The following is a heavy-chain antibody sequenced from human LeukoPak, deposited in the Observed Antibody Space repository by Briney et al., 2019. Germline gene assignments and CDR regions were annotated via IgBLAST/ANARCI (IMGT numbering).Heavy chain of an antibody. J-gene: IGHJ6*03. V-gene: IGHV1-69*13. CDR1: GGTYSSYA. D-gene: IGHD5-18*01. CDR2: IIPIFGTA. Sequence: ASVKVSCKASGGTYSSYAISWVRQAPGQGREWMGGIIPIFGTANYAQKFQGRVTITADQSTSTAYMELSSLRSEDTAVYYCARVIQKPYYYYYYIDVWGKGTTVTVSS. CDR3: ARVIQKPYYYYYYIDV.